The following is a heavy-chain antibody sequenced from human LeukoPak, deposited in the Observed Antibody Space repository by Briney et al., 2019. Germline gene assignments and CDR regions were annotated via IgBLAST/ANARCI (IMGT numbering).Heavy chain of an antibody. Sequence: GGSLRLSCAASGFTFSSYAMHWVRQAPGKGLEWVAVISYDGSNKCYADSVKGRFTISRDNSKNTLYLQMNSLRAEDTAVYYCARDRVGYWGQGTLVTVSS. V-gene: IGHV3-30*04. CDR1: GFTFSSYA. CDR3: ARDRVGY. CDR2: ISYDGSNK. J-gene: IGHJ4*02.